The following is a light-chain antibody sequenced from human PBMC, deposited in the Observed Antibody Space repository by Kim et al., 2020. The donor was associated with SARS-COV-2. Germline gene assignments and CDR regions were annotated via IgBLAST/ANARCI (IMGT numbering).Light chain of an antibody. CDR2: DNN. CDR3: GTWDSSLSPNWV. V-gene: IGLV1-51*01. CDR1: SSNIGNNY. Sequence: QKVTISCSGRSSNIGNNYVSWYQQFPGTAPKLLIYDNNKRPSGIPDRFSGSKSGTSATLGITGLQTGDEADYYCGTWDSSLSPNWVFGGGTKLTVL. J-gene: IGLJ3*02.